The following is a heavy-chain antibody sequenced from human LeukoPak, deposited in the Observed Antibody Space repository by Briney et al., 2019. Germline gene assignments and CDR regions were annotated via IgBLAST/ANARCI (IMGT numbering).Heavy chain of an antibody. CDR2: IYPGDSRI. CDR3: ACRMLTSTRFKP. CDR1: GYIFTNYW. V-gene: IGHV5-51*01. Sequence: GESLKISCKTSGYIFTNYWIGWARQMPGKGLEWMAVIYPGDSRIRYNPSFQGQVTISADKSINTAYLQWSSLKASDTALYYCACRMLTSTRFKPWGQGTLVTVSS. J-gene: IGHJ5*02. D-gene: IGHD2-2*01.